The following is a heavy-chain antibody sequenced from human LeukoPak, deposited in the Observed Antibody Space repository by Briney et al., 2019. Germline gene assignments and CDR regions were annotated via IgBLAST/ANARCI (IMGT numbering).Heavy chain of an antibody. J-gene: IGHJ5*02. V-gene: IGHV3-74*01. Sequence: AGSLRLACAASGFTFSSYWMHWVRQAPGKVLVWVSRTNSDGSSTSYADSVKGRFTISRDNAKNTPYLQMTSLRADETAVYYCARDGVAEYSSSWLEKWFDPWGQGTLVTVSS. CDR1: GFTFSSYW. D-gene: IGHD6-13*01. CDR2: TNSDGSST. CDR3: ARDGVAEYSSSWLEKWFDP.